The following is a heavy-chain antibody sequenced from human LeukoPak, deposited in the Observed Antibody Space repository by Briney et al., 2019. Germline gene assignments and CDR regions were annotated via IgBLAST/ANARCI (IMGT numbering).Heavy chain of an antibody. Sequence: ASVKVSCTASGYTFTRYYMHWVRQAPGQGLEWMGIINPSGGSTSYAQKFQGRVTMTRDTSTSTVYMELSSLRSEDTAVYYCARESSSGLMNDAFDIWGQGTMVTVSS. CDR1: GYTFTRYY. J-gene: IGHJ3*02. CDR3: ARESSSGLMNDAFDI. D-gene: IGHD6-19*01. V-gene: IGHV1-46*01. CDR2: INPSGGST.